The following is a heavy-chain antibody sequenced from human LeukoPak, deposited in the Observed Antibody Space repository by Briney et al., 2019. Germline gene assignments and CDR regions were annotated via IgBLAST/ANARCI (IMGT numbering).Heavy chain of an antibody. CDR2: IIPFLGIA. CDR3: ASGEKTTGASDY. D-gene: IGHD4-17*01. V-gene: IGHV1-69*04. CDR1: GGTFSSYA. J-gene: IGHJ4*02. Sequence: ASVKVSCKASGGTFSSYAISWVRQAPGQGLEWMGRIIPFLGIANYAQKFQGRVTITADKSTSTAYMQLSSLRSEDTAVYFCASGEKTTGASDYWGQGTLVTVSS.